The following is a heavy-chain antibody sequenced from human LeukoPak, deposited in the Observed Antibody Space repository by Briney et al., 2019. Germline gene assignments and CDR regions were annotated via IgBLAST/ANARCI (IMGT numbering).Heavy chain of an antibody. Sequence: PGGSLRLSCAASGFTFSYYSMNWVRQAPGKGLEWVSSISSSSNYIYYADSLKGRFTISRDNSKNSLYLQMNSLRAEDTAVYYCAKLGRYYYDSSGYYLDYWGQGTLVTVSS. CDR1: GFTFSYYS. J-gene: IGHJ4*02. CDR3: AKLGRYYYDSSGYYLDY. D-gene: IGHD3-22*01. V-gene: IGHV3-21*04. CDR2: ISSSSNYI.